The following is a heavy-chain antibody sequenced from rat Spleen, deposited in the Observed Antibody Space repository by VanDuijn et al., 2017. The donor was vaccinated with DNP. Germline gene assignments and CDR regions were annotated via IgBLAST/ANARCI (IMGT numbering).Heavy chain of an antibody. CDR1: GFTFNKYW. D-gene: IGHD1-2*01. J-gene: IGHJ3*01. V-gene: IGHV5-31*01. CDR2: ITSSGGST. CDR3: AIIAALSTSRGNWFGN. Sequence: EVQLVESGGGLVQPGRSMKLSCAASGFTFNKYWMTWIRQVPGKGLEWVAAITSSGGSTYYPDSVKGRFTISRDNAKNTLYLQMSSLRSEDTATYHCAIIAALSTSRGNWFGNWGQGTLVTVSS.